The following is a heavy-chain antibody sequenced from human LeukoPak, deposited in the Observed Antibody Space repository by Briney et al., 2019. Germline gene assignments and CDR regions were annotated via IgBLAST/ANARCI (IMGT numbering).Heavy chain of an antibody. D-gene: IGHD2-15*01. V-gene: IGHV3-23*01. J-gene: IGHJ3*02. CDR3: AKGNGYCSGGSCYSHDAFDI. CDR2: ISGSGGST. Sequence: GGSLRLSCAASGFTFSSYAMSWVRQAPGKGLEWVSAISGSGGSTYYADSVKGRFTISRDNSKNTLYLQMNSLRAEDTVVYYCAKGNGYCSGGSCYSHDAFDIWGQGTMVTVSS. CDR1: GFTFSSYA.